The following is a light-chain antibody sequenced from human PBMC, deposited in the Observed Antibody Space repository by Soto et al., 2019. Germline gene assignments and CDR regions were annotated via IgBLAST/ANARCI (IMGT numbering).Light chain of an antibody. CDR3: QQHGRPPRT. CDR2: GAS. V-gene: IGKV3-20*01. J-gene: IGKJ1*01. Sequence: ETEVAQTRSTQSRAGGESRSRSCPASQSVNSNLAWYQQKPGQAPRLLIYGASTRATGIPARFSGSGSGTDFTLTCGILEPDDSAVCYRQQHGRPPRTFGRGTKVDI. CDR1: QSVNSN.